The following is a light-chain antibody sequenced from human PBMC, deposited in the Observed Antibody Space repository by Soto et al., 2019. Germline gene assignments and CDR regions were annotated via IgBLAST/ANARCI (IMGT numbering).Light chain of an antibody. Sequence: DIQMTQSPSSVSASVGDRVTITCRASQDIGSWLAWFQQKPGKAPNLLIYAASSLQSGVPSRFSGSGSGTDFSLTITSLQAEDSATYYCQQSNGYPFTFGPGTKVDV. CDR1: QDIGSW. J-gene: IGKJ3*01. V-gene: IGKV1-12*01. CDR2: AAS. CDR3: QQSNGYPFT.